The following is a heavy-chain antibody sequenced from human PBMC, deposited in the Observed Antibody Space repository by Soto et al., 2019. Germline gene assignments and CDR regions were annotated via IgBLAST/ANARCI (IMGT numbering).Heavy chain of an antibody. Sequence: SQTLSLTCTVSGGSIRSSSYYCGWIRQAPGAGLGWIGSIYYSGSTYYNPSLKSRVTISVHTSSSQFSLELSSVTAADTAVYYCARGLISGSHYSGGWYYFDSWGQGTQVTVS. CDR2: IYYSGST. J-gene: IGHJ4*02. D-gene: IGHD1-26*01. CDR3: ARGLISGSHYSGGWYYFDS. CDR1: GGSIRSSSYY. V-gene: IGHV4-39*07.